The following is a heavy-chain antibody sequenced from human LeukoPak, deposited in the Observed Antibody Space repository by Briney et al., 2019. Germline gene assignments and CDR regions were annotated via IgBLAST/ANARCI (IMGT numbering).Heavy chain of an antibody. D-gene: IGHD4-23*01. CDR2: ISAYNGNT. CDR1: GYTFTSNV. Sequence: ASVKVSCKASGYTFTSNVISWVRQAPGQGLEWMGWISAYNGNTNYAQKLQGRVTMTTDTSTSTAYMELRSLRSDDTAVYYCARSRDGGNSDYWGQGALVTVSS. CDR3: ARSRDGGNSDY. J-gene: IGHJ4*02. V-gene: IGHV1-18*01.